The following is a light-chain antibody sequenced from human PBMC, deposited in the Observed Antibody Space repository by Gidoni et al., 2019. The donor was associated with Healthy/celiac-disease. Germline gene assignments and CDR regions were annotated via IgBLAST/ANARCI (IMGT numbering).Light chain of an antibody. CDR3: QQYGSSSVT. J-gene: IGKJ1*01. Sequence: IVLTHSPVTLSLSPGERATLSCRASQSVSSSYLAWYQQKPGQAPRLLIYGASSRATGIPVRFSGSGYGTDFTLTISRLETEDFAVYYCQQYGSSSVTFGPGTKVEIK. V-gene: IGKV3-20*01. CDR1: QSVSSSY. CDR2: GAS.